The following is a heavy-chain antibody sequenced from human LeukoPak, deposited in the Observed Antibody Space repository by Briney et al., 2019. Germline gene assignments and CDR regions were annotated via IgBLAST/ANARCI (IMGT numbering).Heavy chain of an antibody. CDR3: ARDFRVRGVITLGY. CDR2: INPSGGST. J-gene: IGHJ4*02. V-gene: IGHV1-46*01. CDR1: GGTFSSYA. D-gene: IGHD3-10*01. Sequence: ASVKVSCKASGGTFSSYAISWVRQAPGQGLEWMGIINPSGGSTSYAQKFQGRVTMTRDTSTSTVYMELSSLRSEDTAVYYCARDFRVRGVITLGYWGQGTLVTVSS.